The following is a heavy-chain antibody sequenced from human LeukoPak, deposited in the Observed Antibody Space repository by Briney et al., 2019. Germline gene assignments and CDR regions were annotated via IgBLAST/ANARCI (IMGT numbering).Heavy chain of an antibody. CDR1: GYTFTGYY. CDR2: INPNSGGT. J-gene: IGHJ6*02. V-gene: IGHV1-2*02. Sequence: GASVKVSCKASGYTFTGYYMHWVRQAPGQGLEWMGWINPNSGGTNYAQKFQGRVTMTRDTSISTAYMELSRPRSDDTAVYYCARADHILTGSRYGMDVWGQGTTVTVSS. CDR3: ARADHILTGSRYGMDV. D-gene: IGHD3-9*01.